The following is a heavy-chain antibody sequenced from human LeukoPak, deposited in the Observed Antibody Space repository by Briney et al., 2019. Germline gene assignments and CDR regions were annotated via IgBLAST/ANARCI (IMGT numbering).Heavy chain of an antibody. J-gene: IGHJ6*03. D-gene: IGHD3-10*01. CDR3: ARDESMVRGLMDV. V-gene: IGHV1-18*03. CDR2: ISAYSRNT. CDR1: GSTFTSYG. Sequence: ASVKVSRKASGSTFTSYGISWVRQAPGHALERMGWISAYSRNTNYAQKLQCRVTMTTESSTSTAYMELRSLRSDDMAVYYCARDESMVRGLMDVWGKGTTVTISS.